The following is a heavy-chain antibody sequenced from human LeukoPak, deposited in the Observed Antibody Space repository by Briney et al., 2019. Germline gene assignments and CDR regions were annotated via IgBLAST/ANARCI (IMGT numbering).Heavy chain of an antibody. D-gene: IGHD1-1*01. Sequence: PGRSLRLSCAASGFTFDDYAMHWVRQAPGKGLEWVSGISWNSGSIGYADSVKGRFTISRDNSKNTLYLQMNSLRAEDTAVYYCASSEDNWKVQGDDAFDIWGQGTMVTVSS. CDR1: GFTFDDYA. V-gene: IGHV3-9*01. CDR2: ISWNSGSI. J-gene: IGHJ3*02. CDR3: ASSEDNWKVQGDDAFDI.